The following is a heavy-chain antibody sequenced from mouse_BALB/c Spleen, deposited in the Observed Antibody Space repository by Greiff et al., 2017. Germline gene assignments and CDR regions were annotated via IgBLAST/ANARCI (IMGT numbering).Heavy chain of an antibody. D-gene: IGHD1-1*01. Sequence: EVHLVESGGGLVKPGGSLKLSCAASGFTFSSYAMSWVRQTPEKRLEWVASISSGGSTYYPDSVKGRFTISRDNARNILYLQMSSLRSEDTAMYYCARAYGSSSWFAYWGQGTLVTVSA. CDR1: GFTFSSYA. CDR2: ISSGGST. J-gene: IGHJ3*01. V-gene: IGHV5-6-5*01. CDR3: ARAYGSSSWFAY.